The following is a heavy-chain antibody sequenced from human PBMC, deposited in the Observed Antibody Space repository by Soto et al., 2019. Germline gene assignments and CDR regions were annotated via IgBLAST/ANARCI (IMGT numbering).Heavy chain of an antibody. CDR2: ISGGTGTT. CDR3: ATVLSAAFDI. V-gene: IGHV3-23*01. Sequence: GGSLRLTCTVSGITFSDYSINWVRQAPGNGLEWVSGISGGTGTTYYADSVKGRFTISRDNSKNAVYLQMNSLRAEDTALYYCATVLSAAFDIWGQGTMVTVSS. J-gene: IGHJ3*02. CDR1: GITFSDYS.